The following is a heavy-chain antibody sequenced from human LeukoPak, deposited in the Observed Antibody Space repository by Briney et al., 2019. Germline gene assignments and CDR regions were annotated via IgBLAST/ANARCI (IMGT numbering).Heavy chain of an antibody. CDR1: GGSISSGSYD. J-gene: IGHJ6*03. V-gene: IGHV4-61*02. CDR3: ARESRLGELFLSYYYYYMDV. Sequence: SETLSLTCTVPGGSISSGSYDWSWIRQPAGKGLQWIGRIYTRGSTNYNPSLKSRVTISGDTSKNQFSLKLSSVTAADTAVYYCARESRLGELFLSYYYYYMDVWGKGTTVTVSS. D-gene: IGHD3-10*01. CDR2: IYTRGST.